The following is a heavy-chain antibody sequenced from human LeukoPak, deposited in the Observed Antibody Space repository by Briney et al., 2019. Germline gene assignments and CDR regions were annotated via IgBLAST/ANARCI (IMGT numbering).Heavy chain of an antibody. Sequence: GGSLRLSCAASGFTFSSYGMHWVRQAPGKGLEWVAVIWYDGSNKYYADYVKGRFTISRDNSKNTLYLQMNSLRAEDTAVYYCARGEYYDSSGCDYWGQGTLVTVSS. J-gene: IGHJ4*02. CDR1: GFTFSSYG. V-gene: IGHV3-33*01. CDR2: IWYDGSNK. CDR3: ARGEYYDSSGCDY. D-gene: IGHD3-22*01.